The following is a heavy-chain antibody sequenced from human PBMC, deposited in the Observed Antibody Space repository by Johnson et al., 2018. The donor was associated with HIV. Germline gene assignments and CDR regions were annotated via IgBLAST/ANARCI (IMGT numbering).Heavy chain of an antibody. J-gene: IGHJ3*02. D-gene: IGHD2-2*01. CDR2: ISYDGSNK. CDR3: AREGGDCSSTSCYQDAFDI. Sequence: VESGGGVVQPGRSLRLSCAASGFTFSSYAMHWVRQAPGKGLEWVAVISYDGSNKYYADSVQGRFTISRDNSKNTLYLQMNSLRAEDTAVYYCAREGGDCSSTSCYQDAFDIWGQGTMVTVSS. V-gene: IGHV3-30*04. CDR1: GFTFSSYA.